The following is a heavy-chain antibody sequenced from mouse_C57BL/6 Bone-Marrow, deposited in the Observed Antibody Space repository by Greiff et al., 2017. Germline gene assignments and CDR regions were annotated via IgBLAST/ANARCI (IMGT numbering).Heavy chain of an antibody. CDR2: IYPGSGST. D-gene: IGHD1-1*01. CDR1: GYTFTSYW. V-gene: IGHV1-55*01. CDR3: ARLHYGGYFDV. Sequence: VQLQQSGAELVKPGASVKMSCTASGYTFTSYWITWVKQRPGQGLEWIGDIYPGSGSTNYNEKFKSKATLTVDTSSSTAYMQHSSLTSEGAAVYYCARLHYGGYFDVWGTGTTVTVSS. J-gene: IGHJ1*03.